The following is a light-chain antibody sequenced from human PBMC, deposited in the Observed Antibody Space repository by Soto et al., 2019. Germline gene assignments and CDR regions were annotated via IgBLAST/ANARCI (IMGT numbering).Light chain of an antibody. CDR3: QQYDRPPYT. J-gene: IGKJ2*01. CDR2: DAS. V-gene: IGKV1-33*01. Sequence: DIQMTQSPSSLSATVGDRVTLKCQASQDISRYLNWYQQKPGKAPKLMIYDASNMEREVPSRFNGSVSGTDCSLTISSLQPEDLAIYYCQQYDRPPYTFGQRTKLEIK. CDR1: QDISRY.